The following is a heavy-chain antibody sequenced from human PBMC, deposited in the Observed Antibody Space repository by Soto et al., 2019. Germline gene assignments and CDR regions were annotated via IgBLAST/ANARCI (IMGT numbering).Heavy chain of an antibody. CDR3: EREPAYGQWVL. CDR2: IYPGDSDI. V-gene: IGHV5-51*01. Sequence: GETLKLSCKGSGYSFTSYWIGWVRQMPGKGLEWMAIIYPGDSDIRYSPSFQGQVTISVDKYISTAYLRWSSLKASDTAMYYCEREPAYGQWVLWGQGTRVTVSS. J-gene: IGHJ4*03. D-gene: IGHD6-19*01. CDR1: GYSFTSYW.